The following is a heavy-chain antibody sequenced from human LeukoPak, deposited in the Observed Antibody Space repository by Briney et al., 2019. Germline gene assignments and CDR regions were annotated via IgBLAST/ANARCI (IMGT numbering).Heavy chain of an antibody. J-gene: IGHJ5*02. Sequence: GASVKVSCKASGYTFTNYGISWVRQAPGQGLEWMAWISTYDHDTNYAQKFRGRVNMTTDTSTSPAYMELRSLGSDDTAVYYCVRDYFCSGGTCDDCFDPWGQGTLVTVSS. CDR3: VRDYFCSGGTCDDCFDP. V-gene: IGHV1-18*01. CDR1: GYTFTNYG. D-gene: IGHD2-15*01. CDR2: ISTYDHDT.